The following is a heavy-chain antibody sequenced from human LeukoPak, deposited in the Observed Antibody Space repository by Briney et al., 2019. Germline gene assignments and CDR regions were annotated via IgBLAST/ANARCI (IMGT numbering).Heavy chain of an antibody. J-gene: IGHJ4*01. CDR3: VKGIYSSGWSYFDY. D-gene: IGHD6-19*01. CDR1: GFTFSNSA. V-gene: IGHV3-23*01. CDR2: LSGSGITT. Sequence: SGGSLRLSCAASGFTFSNSAMSWVRQAPGKGLEWVSTLSGSGITTYYADSVKGRFIISRDNSKNTLYLQMNSLRAEDTAVYYCVKGIYSSGWSYFDYWGHGTLVTVSS.